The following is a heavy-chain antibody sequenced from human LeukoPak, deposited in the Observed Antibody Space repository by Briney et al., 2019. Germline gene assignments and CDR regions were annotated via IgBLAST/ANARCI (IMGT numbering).Heavy chain of an antibody. V-gene: IGHV1-46*01. J-gene: IGHJ4*02. CDR1: GYTFTSYY. Sequence: ASVKVSCKASGYTFTSYYMHWVRRAPGQGLEWMGIINPSGGSTSYAQKFQGRVTMTRDTSTSTVYMELSSLRSEDTAVYYCARESLLGDVDYWGQGTLVTVSS. D-gene: IGHD2-21*01. CDR2: INPSGGST. CDR3: ARESLLGDVDY.